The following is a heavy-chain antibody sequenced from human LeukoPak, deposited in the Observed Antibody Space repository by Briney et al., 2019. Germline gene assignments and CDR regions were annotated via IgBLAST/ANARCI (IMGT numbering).Heavy chain of an antibody. CDR2: IGGDGLT. J-gene: IGHJ4*02. CDR1: GFTFSVAA. D-gene: IGHD1-1*01. Sequence: GGSLRLSCVTSGFTFSVAAMNWVRQSPGTGLEWVSGIGGDGLTHYADSVQGRFTIFRDISKNTLYLQMHGLRVDDTAVYYCAKDVWHWTFDHWGQGILVTVSS. V-gene: IGHV3-23*01. CDR3: AKDVWHWTFDH.